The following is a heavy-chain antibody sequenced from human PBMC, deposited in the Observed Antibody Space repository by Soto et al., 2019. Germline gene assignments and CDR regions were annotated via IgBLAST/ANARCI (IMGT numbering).Heavy chain of an antibody. J-gene: IGHJ3*01. D-gene: IGHD1-20*01. CDR2: ISHSGTS. V-gene: IGHV4-4*02. CDR1: GGSISSSHW. CDR3: ARVVLSITRGAFDA. Sequence: QVQLQESGPGLVKPSRTLSLTCAVSGGSISSSHWWTWVRQYPGKGLEYIGEISHSGTSNSNPSLKSRVTLSVDRSKNHFSLTLTSVTAADTAVYHCARVVLSITRGAFDAWGQGTPVIVSS.